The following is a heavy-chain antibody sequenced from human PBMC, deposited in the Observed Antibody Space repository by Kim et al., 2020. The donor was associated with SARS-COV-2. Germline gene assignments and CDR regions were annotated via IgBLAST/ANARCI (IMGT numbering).Heavy chain of an antibody. CDR3: ARARGSDSSGYYYSLDAFDI. V-gene: IGHV4-4*02. CDR2: IYHSGST. J-gene: IGHJ3*02. CDR1: GGSISSSNW. D-gene: IGHD3-22*01. Sequence: SETLSLTCAVSGGSISSSNWWSWVRQPPGKGLEWIGEIYHSGSTNYNPSLKSRVTISVDKSKNQFSLKLSSVTAADTAVYYCARARGSDSSGYYYSLDAFDIWGQGTMVTVSS.